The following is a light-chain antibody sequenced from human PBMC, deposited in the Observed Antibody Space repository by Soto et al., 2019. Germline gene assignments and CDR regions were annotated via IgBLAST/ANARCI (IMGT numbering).Light chain of an antibody. CDR3: QQYGSSPFT. J-gene: IGKJ3*01. Sequence: EIVLTQSPGTLSLSPGERATLSCRASQSVSSNYLAWYQQKPGQAPRFLIYGASSRATGIPDRFSGSGSGTDFTLTISRLEPEDFAVCYCQQYGSSPFTFGPGTKVDIK. CDR2: GAS. V-gene: IGKV3-20*01. CDR1: QSVSSNY.